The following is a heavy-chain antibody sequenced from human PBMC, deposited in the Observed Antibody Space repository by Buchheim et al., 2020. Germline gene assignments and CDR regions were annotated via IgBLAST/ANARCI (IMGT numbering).Heavy chain of an antibody. V-gene: IGHV3-23*01. J-gene: IGHJ5*02. D-gene: IGHD3-22*01. Sequence: EVQLLESGGGLVQPGGSLRLSCAASGFTFSSYAMSWVRQAPGKRLEWVSAISGSGGSTYYADSVKGRFTIYRDNSKNTLYLQMNSLRAEDTAVYYCAKSRPIVMARLADWFDPWGQGTL. CDR3: AKSRPIVMARLADWFDP. CDR2: ISGSGGST. CDR1: GFTFSSYA.